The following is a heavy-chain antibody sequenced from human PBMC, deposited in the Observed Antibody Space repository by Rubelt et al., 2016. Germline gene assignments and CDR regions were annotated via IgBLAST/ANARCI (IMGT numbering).Heavy chain of an antibody. D-gene: IGHD3-3*01. Sequence: QLQLQESGPGLVKPSETLSLTCTVSGGSVSSSSYYWGWIRQPPGKGLEWIATIYYNGKTHYNPSLESRVHIPVDKSKKQFSLKVSSVTAADTAVYVCARGTGTTICGVATDPYHFDYWGQGTLVTVSS. J-gene: IGHJ4*02. V-gene: IGHV4-39*07. CDR1: GGSVSSSSYY. CDR2: IYYNGKT. CDR3: ARGTGTTICGVATDPYHFDY.